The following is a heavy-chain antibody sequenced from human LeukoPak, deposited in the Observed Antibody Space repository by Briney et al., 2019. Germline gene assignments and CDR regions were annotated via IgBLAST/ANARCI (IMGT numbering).Heavy chain of an antibody. CDR3: ARDWYPPLDDAFDI. CDR2: ISYDGTNK. CDR1: AFTFSNYA. J-gene: IGHJ3*02. V-gene: IGHV3-30*04. Sequence: GGSLRLSCAASAFTFSNYAMHWVRQAPGKGLEWVALISYDGTNKYCADSVKGRFTISRDNAKNSLYLQMNSLRAEDTAVYYCARDWYPPLDDAFDIWGQGTMVTVSS. D-gene: IGHD1-14*01.